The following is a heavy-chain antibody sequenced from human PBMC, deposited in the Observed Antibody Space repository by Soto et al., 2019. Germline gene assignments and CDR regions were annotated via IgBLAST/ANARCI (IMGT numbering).Heavy chain of an antibody. V-gene: IGHV1-46*01. CDR3: ARVRSSGREFDY. CDR2: VDPRDGST. D-gene: IGHD6-25*01. CDR1: GYIFTTYS. J-gene: IGHJ4*02. Sequence: QVQLVQSGAEMKRPGASVILSCKASGYIFTTYSIHWVRQTAGQGLEWMAKVDPRDGSTGYAQKFRGRVSMAWDTSTGTVSMEVSRLTSDDTATYYCARVRSSGREFDYWGQGTQVTVSS.